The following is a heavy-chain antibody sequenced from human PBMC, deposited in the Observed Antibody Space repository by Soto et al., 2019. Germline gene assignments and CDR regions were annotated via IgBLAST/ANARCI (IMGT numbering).Heavy chain of an antibody. J-gene: IGHJ5*02. CDR1: GFTFSSYW. D-gene: IGHD3-3*01. V-gene: IGHV3-7*05. Sequence: GGSLRLSCAASGFTFSSYWMSWVRQAPGKGLEWVANIKQDGSEKYYVDLVMGRLTSSSDNAKNSLYLQMNSLRAEDTSVYYCARDSIPLSHGTYYDFGSGYYSNWFDPWGQGTLVTVSS. CDR3: ARDSIPLSHGTYYDFGSGYYSNWFDP. CDR2: IKQDGSEK.